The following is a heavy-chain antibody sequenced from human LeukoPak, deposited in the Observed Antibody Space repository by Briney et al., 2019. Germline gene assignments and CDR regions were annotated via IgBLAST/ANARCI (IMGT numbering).Heavy chain of an antibody. J-gene: IGHJ3*02. Sequence: SETLSLTCAVYGGSFSGYYWSWIRQPPGKGLEWIGEINHSGSTNYNPSLEWRVTISVDTSKNQFSLKLSSVTAADTAVYYCAERKYYGSGKAFDIWGQGKMVTVFS. CDR1: GGSFSGYY. CDR3: AERKYYGSGKAFDI. V-gene: IGHV4-34*01. CDR2: INHSGST. D-gene: IGHD3-10*01.